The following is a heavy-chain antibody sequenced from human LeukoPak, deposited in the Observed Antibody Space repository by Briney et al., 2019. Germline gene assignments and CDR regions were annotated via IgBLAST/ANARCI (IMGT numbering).Heavy chain of an antibody. CDR3: AKDRQYGDYGGGDFFDS. Sequence: GGSLRLSCAASGFAFDDYAMHWVRQAPGKGLQWISSINWVGDTSSYADSVKGRFTVSRDNTEGSLYLQMDSLRSEDTALYYCAKDRQYGDYGGGDFFDSWGQGTLVTVSS. J-gene: IGHJ4*02. V-gene: IGHV3-43D*03. D-gene: IGHD4-17*01. CDR1: GFAFDDYA. CDR2: INWVGDTS.